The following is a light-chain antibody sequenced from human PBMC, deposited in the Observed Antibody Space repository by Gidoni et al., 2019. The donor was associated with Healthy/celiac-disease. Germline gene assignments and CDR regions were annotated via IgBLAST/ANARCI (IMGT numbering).Light chain of an antibody. V-gene: IGLV2-11*01. Sequence: QSALTQPSSVSGSPGQSVTISCTGTSSDVGGYNYVSWYQQHPGKAPKRMIYDVSKRPSGVPDRFSGSKSGNTASLTISGLQAEDEADYYCCSYAGSYRFGGGTKLTVL. CDR1: SSDVGGYNY. CDR3: CSYAGSYR. CDR2: DVS. J-gene: IGLJ2*01.